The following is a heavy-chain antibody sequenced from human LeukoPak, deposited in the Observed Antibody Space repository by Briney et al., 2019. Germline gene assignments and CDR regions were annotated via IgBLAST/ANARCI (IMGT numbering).Heavy chain of an antibody. J-gene: IGHJ4*02. CDR2: ISSGSTYI. Sequence: GGSLRLSCAASGFTFSRYSMEWVRQAPGKGLEWVSSISSGSTYIYYADSMKGRFTSSRDNAKNSLYLQMNSLRAEDTAVYYCARGSSSYDCWGQGTLLTVSS. CDR1: GFTFSRYS. D-gene: IGHD6-13*01. V-gene: IGHV3-21*01. CDR3: ARGSSSYDC.